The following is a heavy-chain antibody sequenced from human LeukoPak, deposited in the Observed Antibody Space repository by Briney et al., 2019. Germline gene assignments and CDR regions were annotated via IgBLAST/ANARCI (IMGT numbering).Heavy chain of an antibody. CDR3: AKDFVRYNIQFDY. Sequence: SGGSLRLSCAASGVTLSSYAMSWARQAPGKGLEWVSGISSSGGGAGTYYADSVRGRFTISRDNSKNTLYLQMDSLRAEDTALYYCAKDFVRYNIQFDYWGQGALVTVSS. J-gene: IGHJ4*02. V-gene: IGHV3-23*01. D-gene: IGHD1-14*01. CDR1: GVTLSSYA. CDR2: ISSSGGGAGT.